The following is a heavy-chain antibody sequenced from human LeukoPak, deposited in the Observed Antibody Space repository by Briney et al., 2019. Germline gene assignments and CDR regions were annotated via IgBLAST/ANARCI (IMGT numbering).Heavy chain of an antibody. D-gene: IGHD4-17*01. CDR1: GFTFSSYG. V-gene: IGHV3-33*06. J-gene: IGHJ4*02. Sequence: PGGSLRLSCAASGFTFSSYGMHWVRQAPGKGLEWVAVIWYDGSNKYYADSVKGRFTISRDNSKNTLYLQMNSLRAEDTAVYYCAKDVVDYGDYVFAYWGQGTLVTVSS. CDR3: AKDVVDYGDYVFAY. CDR2: IWYDGSNK.